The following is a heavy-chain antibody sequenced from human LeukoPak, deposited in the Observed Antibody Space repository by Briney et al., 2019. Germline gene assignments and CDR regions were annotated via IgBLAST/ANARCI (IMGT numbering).Heavy chain of an antibody. CDR2: ISSSSSYI. J-gene: IGHJ6*02. D-gene: IGHD6-19*01. CDR1: GFIFSSYS. V-gene: IGHV3-21*01. CDR3: ARGNSSGWYSYYYYGMDV. Sequence: GGSLRLSCAASGFIFSSYSINWVRQAPGKGLEWVSSISSSSSYIYYADSVKGRFTISRDNAKNSLYLQMNSLRAEDTAVYYCARGNSSGWYSYYYYGMDVWGQGTTVTVSS.